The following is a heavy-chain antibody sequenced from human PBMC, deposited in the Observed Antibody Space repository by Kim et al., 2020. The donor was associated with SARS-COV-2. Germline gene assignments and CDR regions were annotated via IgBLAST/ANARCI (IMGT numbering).Heavy chain of an antibody. D-gene: IGHD2-15*01. CDR2: ISGDGSST. V-gene: IGHV3-23*01. CDR1: GFTFSDYV. J-gene: IGHJ6*01. CDR3: ARFPARHCRGGCYGLDV. Sequence: GGSLRLSCVASGFTFSDYVMNWVRQAPGQGLEWVSFISGDGSSTYYINSVKGRFTISRDNSRNTVYLQMNSLRAEDTAKYCCARFPARHCRGGCYGLDV.